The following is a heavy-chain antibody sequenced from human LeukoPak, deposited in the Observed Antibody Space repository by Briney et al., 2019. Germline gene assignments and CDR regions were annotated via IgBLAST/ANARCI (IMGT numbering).Heavy chain of an antibody. CDR3: TKASAERCLGAFCYPFDH. CDR2: INREGNDT. CDR1: GFTFNSHW. J-gene: IGHJ4*02. D-gene: IGHD2-15*01. Sequence: GVSLRLSCGASGFTFNSHWMHWVRQAPGKGLVWVSRINREGNDTIYADSVKGRFTTSRDNSKNILYLQMNSLRVEDTAVYYCTKASAERCLGAFCYPFDHWGQGTLVTVSS. V-gene: IGHV3-74*01.